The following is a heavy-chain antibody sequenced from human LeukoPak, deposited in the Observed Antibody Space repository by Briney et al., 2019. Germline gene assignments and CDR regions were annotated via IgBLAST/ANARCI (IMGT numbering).Heavy chain of an antibody. V-gene: IGHV5-51*01. D-gene: IGHD6-19*01. CDR1: GYSFTSYW. CDR3: ARTPNIAVAGKAGGGDY. Sequence: EASVKVSCKGSGYSFTSYWIGWVRQMPGKGLEWMGIIYPGDSDTRYSPSFQGQVTISADKSISTAYLQWSSLKASDTAMYYCARTPNIAVAGKAGGGDYWGQGTLVTVSS. CDR2: IYPGDSDT. J-gene: IGHJ4*02.